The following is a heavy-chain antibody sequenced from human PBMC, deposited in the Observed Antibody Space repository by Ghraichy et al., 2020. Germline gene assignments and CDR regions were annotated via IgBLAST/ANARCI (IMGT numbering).Heavy chain of an antibody. D-gene: IGHD3-3*01. J-gene: IGHJ4*02. V-gene: IGHV3-23*01. CDR3: AKPEAYDFWSGSAYY. CDR2: ISGSGGST. CDR1: GFTFSSYA. Sequence: GGSLRLSCAASGFTFSSYAMSWVRQAPGKGLEWVSAISGSGGSTYYADSVKGRFTISRDNSKNTLYLQMNSLRAEDTAVYYCAKPEAYDFWSGSAYYWGQGTLVTVSS.